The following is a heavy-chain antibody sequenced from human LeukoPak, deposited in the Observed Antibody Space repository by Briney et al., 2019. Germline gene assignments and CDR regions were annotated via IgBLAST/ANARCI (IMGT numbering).Heavy chain of an antibody. CDR2: ISAYNGNT. J-gene: IGHJ4*02. V-gene: IGHV1-18*01. Sequence: ASVKVSCKASGYTFTSYGISWVRQAPGQGLEWMGWISAYNGNTNYAQKLRGRVTMTTDTSTSTAYMELRSLRSDDTAVYYCARQTYYYDSSGYYYSRVVDYWGQGTLVTVSS. CDR1: GYTFTSYG. CDR3: ARQTYYYDSSGYYYSRVVDY. D-gene: IGHD3-22*01.